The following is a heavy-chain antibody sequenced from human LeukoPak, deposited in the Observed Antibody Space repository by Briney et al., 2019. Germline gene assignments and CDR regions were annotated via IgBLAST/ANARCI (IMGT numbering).Heavy chain of an antibody. D-gene: IGHD3-10*01. J-gene: IGHJ4*02. CDR1: GFTFSSYA. Sequence: GGSLRLSCAASGFTFSSYAMSWVRQAPGKGLEWVANIKQDGSEKYYVDSVKGRFTISRDNAKNSLYLQMNSLRAEDTAVYYCARVELWFGELLSSFDYWGQGTLVTVSS. CDR2: IKQDGSEK. V-gene: IGHV3-7*01. CDR3: ARVELWFGELLSSFDY.